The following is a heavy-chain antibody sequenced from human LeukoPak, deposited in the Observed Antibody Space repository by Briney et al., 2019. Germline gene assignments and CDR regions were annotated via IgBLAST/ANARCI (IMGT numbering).Heavy chain of an antibody. J-gene: IGHJ6*02. CDR3: ARWALPRSGDYYYGMDV. V-gene: IGHV1-2*06. CDR1: GYTFTDYY. D-gene: IGHD1-26*01. CDR2: INPNSGGT. Sequence: ASVKVSCKASGYTFTDYYMHWVRQAPGQGLEWMGRINPNSGGTNYAQKFQGRVTMTRDTSISTAYMELSRLRSDDTAVYYCARWALPRSGDYYYGMDVWGQGTTVTVSS.